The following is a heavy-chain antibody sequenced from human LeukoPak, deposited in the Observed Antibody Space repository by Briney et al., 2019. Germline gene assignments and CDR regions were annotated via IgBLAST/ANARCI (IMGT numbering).Heavy chain of an antibody. CDR3: AHGPEMATIPYYFDY. V-gene: IGHV2-5*02. Sequence: ESGPTLVKPTQTLTLTCTFSGFSLSTSGVGVGWIRQPPGKALEWLALIYWDDDKRYSPSLKSRLTITKDTSKNQVALTMTNMDPVDTATYYCAHGPEMATIPYYFDYWGQGTLVTVSS. CDR1: GFSLSTSGVG. J-gene: IGHJ4*02. D-gene: IGHD5-24*01. CDR2: IYWDDDK.